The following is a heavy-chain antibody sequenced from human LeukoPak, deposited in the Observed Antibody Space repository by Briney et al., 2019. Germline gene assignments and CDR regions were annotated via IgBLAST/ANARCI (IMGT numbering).Heavy chain of an antibody. Sequence: SETLSLTCTVSGGSISSYYWSWIRQLPGKGLEWIGYIYYSGSTNYNPSLKSRVTISVDTSKNQFSLKLSSVTAADTAVYYCARHTDLGYCSGGSCYYYYYMDVWGKGTKVTVSS. J-gene: IGHJ6*03. CDR3: ARHTDLGYCSGGSCYYYYYMDV. V-gene: IGHV4-59*01. CDR2: IYYSGST. CDR1: GGSISSYY. D-gene: IGHD2-15*01.